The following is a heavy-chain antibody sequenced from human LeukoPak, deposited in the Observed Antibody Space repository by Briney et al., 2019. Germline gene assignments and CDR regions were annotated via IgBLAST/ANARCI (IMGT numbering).Heavy chain of an antibody. J-gene: IGHJ5*02. D-gene: IGHD3-10*01. V-gene: IGHV4-59*08. CDR1: GGSISSYY. Sequence: SETLSLTCTVSGGSISSYYWSWIRQPPGKGLEWIGYIYYSGSTNYNPSLKSRVTISVDTSKNQFSLKLRSVTAADTAVYYCARASITMVRGVPGWFDPWGQGTLVTVSS. CDR3: ARASITMVRGVPGWFDP. CDR2: IYYSGST.